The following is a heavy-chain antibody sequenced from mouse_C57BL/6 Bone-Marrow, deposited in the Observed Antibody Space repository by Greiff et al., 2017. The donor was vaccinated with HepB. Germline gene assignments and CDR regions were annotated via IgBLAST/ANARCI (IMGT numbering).Heavy chain of an antibody. CDR1: GYAFSSSW. Sequence: QVHVKQSGPELVKPGASVKISCKASGYAFSSSWMNWVKQRPGKGLEWIGRIYPGDGDTNYNGKFKGKATLTADKSSSTAYMQLSSLTSEDSAVYYCASEGGAGFAYWGQGTLVTVSA. V-gene: IGHV1-82*01. D-gene: IGHD1-1*02. CDR2: IYPGDGDT. CDR3: ASEGGAGFAY. J-gene: IGHJ3*01.